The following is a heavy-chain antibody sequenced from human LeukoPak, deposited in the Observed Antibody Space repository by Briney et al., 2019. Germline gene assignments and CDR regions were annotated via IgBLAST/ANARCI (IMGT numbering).Heavy chain of an antibody. Sequence: ASVKVSCKASGGTFSSYAISWVRQAPGQGLEWMGGIIPIFGTANYAQKFQGRVTITTDESTSTAYMELSSLRSEDTAVYYCARDPGYSSGWYEGYFDYWGQGTLVTVSS. CDR2: IIPIFGTA. CDR1: GGTFSSYA. CDR3: ARDPGYSSGWYEGYFDY. J-gene: IGHJ4*02. V-gene: IGHV1-69*05. D-gene: IGHD6-19*01.